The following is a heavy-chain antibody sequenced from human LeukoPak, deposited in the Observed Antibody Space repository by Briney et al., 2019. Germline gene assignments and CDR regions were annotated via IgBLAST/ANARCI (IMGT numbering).Heavy chain of an antibody. V-gene: IGHV3-23*01. J-gene: IGHJ4*02. CDR2: FSRTGDTT. CDR1: GFTFSNYA. D-gene: IGHD3-22*01. CDR3: AKPKDSSGYYLFDY. Sequence: GGSLRLSCAASGFTFSNYAMSWVRQAPGKGLEWVSTFSRTGDTTFYADSVKGRFTISRDNSKNTLYLQMNSLRAEDTAVYYCAKPKDSSGYYLFDYWGQGTLVTVSS.